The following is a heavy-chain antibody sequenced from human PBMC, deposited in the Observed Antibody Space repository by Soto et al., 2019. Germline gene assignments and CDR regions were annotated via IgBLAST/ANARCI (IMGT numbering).Heavy chain of an antibody. CDR2: IDTDGGGT. Sequence: EVQLVESGGGLVQPGGSLRVSCAASGFTFRSHRIHWVRQAPGKGLEWVSRIDTDGGGTGYADSVKGRFTISTDNAKNTLYLQVNGLRAEDTAVYYGATVFDLWGQGTLVTVSS. CDR3: ATVFDL. J-gene: IGHJ5*02. CDR1: GFTFRSHR. V-gene: IGHV3-74*01.